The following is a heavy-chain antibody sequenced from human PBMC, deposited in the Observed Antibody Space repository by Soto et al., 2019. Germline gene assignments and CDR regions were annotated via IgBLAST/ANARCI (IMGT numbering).Heavy chain of an antibody. D-gene: IGHD2-15*01. Sequence: EVLLVESGGGLVKPGGSLRLSCGASGFTFSTYSMNWVRQAPGKGLEWVSSINTASYIYYADSVKGRFTISRDDAKNSLYLQMNSLRDEDTAVYYCAREGGYCNGGGCRYFDYWGQGTLVTVSS. CDR1: GFTFSTYS. V-gene: IGHV3-21*01. CDR3: AREGGYCNGGGCRYFDY. J-gene: IGHJ4*02. CDR2: INTASYI.